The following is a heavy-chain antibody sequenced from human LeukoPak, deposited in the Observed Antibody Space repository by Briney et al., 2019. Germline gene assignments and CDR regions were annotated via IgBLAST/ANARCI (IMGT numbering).Heavy chain of an antibody. D-gene: IGHD6-6*01. CDR1: GGSFSGYY. J-gene: IGHJ5*02. V-gene: IGHV4-34*01. CDR2: INHSGST. Sequence: KASETLSLTCAVYGGSFSGYYWSWIRQPPGKGLEWIGEINHSGSTNYNPSLKSRVTISVDTSKNQFSLKLSSVTAADTAVYYCAISTYSSSPSWGQGTLVTVSS. CDR3: AISTYSSSPS.